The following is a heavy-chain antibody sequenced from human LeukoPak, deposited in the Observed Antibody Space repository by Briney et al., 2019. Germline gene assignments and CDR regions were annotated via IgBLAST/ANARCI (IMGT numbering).Heavy chain of an antibody. D-gene: IGHD6-13*01. CDR3: ASYGVAAAGKNYYYYYGMDV. J-gene: IGHJ6*04. V-gene: IGHV1-69*06. CDR1: GCTFSSYA. CDR2: IVPFFGTA. Sequence: SVKVCCKASGCTFSSYAISWVRQAPGQGLGWMGGIVPFFGTANYAQKFQGRVTITADKSTSTAYMELSSLRSEDTAVYYCASYGVAAAGKNYYYYYGMDVWGKGTTVTVSS.